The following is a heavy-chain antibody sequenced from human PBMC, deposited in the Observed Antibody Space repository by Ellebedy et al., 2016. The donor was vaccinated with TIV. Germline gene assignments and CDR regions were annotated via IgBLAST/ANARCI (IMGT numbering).Heavy chain of an antibody. CDR1: GYTLTELS. V-gene: IGHV1-24*01. CDR2: FDPEDGET. CDR3: ASSGWYNSEYFQH. D-gene: IGHD6-19*01. J-gene: IGHJ1*01. Sequence: ASVKVSCXVSGYTLTELSMHWVRQAPGKGLEWMGGFDPEDGETIYAQKFQGRVTMTEDTSTDTAYMELSSLRSEDTAVYYCASSGWYNSEYFQHWGQGTLVTVSS.